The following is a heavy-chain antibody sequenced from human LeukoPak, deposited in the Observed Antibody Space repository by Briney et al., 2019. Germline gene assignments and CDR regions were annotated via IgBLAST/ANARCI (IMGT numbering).Heavy chain of an antibody. J-gene: IGHJ4*02. Sequence: GGSLRLSCAASGFTFSSYAMSWVRQAPGKGLEWVANIKQDGSEKYYVDSVKGRFTISRDNAKNSLYLQMNSLRAEDTAVYYCARFGEMATITLREDLDYWGQGTLVTVSS. CDR2: IKQDGSEK. V-gene: IGHV3-7*01. CDR1: GFTFSSYA. D-gene: IGHD5-24*01. CDR3: ARFGEMATITLREDLDY.